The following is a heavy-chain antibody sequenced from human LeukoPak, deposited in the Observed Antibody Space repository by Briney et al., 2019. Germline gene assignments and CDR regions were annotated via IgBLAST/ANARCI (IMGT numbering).Heavy chain of an antibody. Sequence: GSSVKVSCKASGGTFISYAISWVRQAPGQGREWMGGIIPIFGTANYAQKFQGRVTITTDESTSTAYLELSRVRSADTAVYDCARSVRTTVVRFRLLINWFDPWGQGTLVTVSS. J-gene: IGHJ5*01. CDR2: IIPIFGTA. V-gene: IGHV1-69*05. CDR1: GGTFISYA. D-gene: IGHD4-23*01. CDR3: ARSVRTTVVRFRLLINWFDP.